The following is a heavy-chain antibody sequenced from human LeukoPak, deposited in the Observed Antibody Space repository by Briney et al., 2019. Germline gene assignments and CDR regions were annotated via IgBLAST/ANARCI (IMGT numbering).Heavy chain of an antibody. CDR3: AREASFYTSGCPGY. V-gene: IGHV7-4-1*02. J-gene: IGHJ4*02. Sequence: ASVKVSCKASGYTFTSYAMNWVRQAPGQGLEWMGWINTITGNPTYAQGFTGRFVFSLDTSVSTAYLQISSLKAEDTAVYYCAREASFYTSGCPGYWGQGTLVTVSS. D-gene: IGHD6-19*01. CDR1: GYTFTSYA. CDR2: INTITGNP.